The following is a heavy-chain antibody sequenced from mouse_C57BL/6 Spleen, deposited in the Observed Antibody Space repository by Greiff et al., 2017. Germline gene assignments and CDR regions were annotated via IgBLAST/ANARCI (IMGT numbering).Heavy chain of an antibody. CDR3: ARGPVTWFAY. CDR2: INPNNGGT. CDR1: GYTFTDYY. V-gene: IGHV1-26*01. Sequence: EVQLQQSGPELVKPGASVKISCKASGYTFTDYYMHWVKQSHGKSLEWIGDINPNNGGTSYNQKFKGKATLTVDKSSSTAYMELRSLTSEASAVYYCARGPVTWFAYWGQGTLVTVSA. J-gene: IGHJ3*01.